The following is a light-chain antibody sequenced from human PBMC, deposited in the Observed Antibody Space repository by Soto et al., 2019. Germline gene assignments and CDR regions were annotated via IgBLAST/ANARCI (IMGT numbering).Light chain of an antibody. Sequence: QSPPTLPDSLYRPRRHSITISCIGNSSDVLSYRFFSWHAHHPGKAPKLMIYEGSKRPSGVSNRFSGSRSGNTASVTISGLKAEDEADYYCCSYAGSLYVFGTGNKVTVL. CDR3: CSYAGSLYV. V-gene: IGLV2-23*01. CDR1: SSDVLSYRF. J-gene: IGLJ1*01. CDR2: EGS.